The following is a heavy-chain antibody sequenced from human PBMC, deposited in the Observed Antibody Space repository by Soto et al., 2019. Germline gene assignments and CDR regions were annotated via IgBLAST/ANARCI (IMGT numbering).Heavy chain of an antibody. J-gene: IGHJ5*02. CDR3: VRDDDIWGEDCFDP. V-gene: IGHV1-18*01. CDR2: ISDFEADA. Sequence: QVQLVQSGTDVKKPGASVKVSCKASGYTYSNYGISWVRQAPGQGLEWMGWISDFEADANYGQKFQGRVTMTIDTSTNTAYMELRRLTSDDTAVYYCVRDDDIWGEDCFDPWGQGTLVIVSS. D-gene: IGHD3-9*01. CDR1: GYTYSNYG.